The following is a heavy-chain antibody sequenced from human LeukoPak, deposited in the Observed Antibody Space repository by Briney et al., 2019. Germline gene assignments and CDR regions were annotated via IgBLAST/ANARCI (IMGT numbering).Heavy chain of an antibody. CDR2: INPNSGGT. D-gene: IGHD2-2*01. CDR3: ARSDCSSTSCYVDY. V-gene: IGHV1-2*02. Sequence: ASVKVSCKTSGYSFTSYNLHWVRQAPGQGLEWMGWINPNSGGTNYAQKFQGRVTMTRDTSISTAYMELSRLRSDDTAVYYCARSDCSSTSCYVDYWGQGTLVTVSS. CDR1: GYSFTSYN. J-gene: IGHJ4*02.